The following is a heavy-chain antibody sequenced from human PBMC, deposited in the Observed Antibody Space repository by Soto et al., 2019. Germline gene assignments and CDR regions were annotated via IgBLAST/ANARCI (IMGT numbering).Heavy chain of an antibody. Sequence: SETLSLTCTVSGGSISSYYWSWIRQPPGKGLEWIGYTHYSGSTNYNPSLKSRVTISVDTSKNQFSLKLSSVTAADTAVYYCARDPVGVTHFDYWGQGALVTVSS. CDR1: GGSISSYY. J-gene: IGHJ4*02. CDR2: THYSGST. V-gene: IGHV4-59*01. D-gene: IGHD1-26*01. CDR3: ARDPVGVTHFDY.